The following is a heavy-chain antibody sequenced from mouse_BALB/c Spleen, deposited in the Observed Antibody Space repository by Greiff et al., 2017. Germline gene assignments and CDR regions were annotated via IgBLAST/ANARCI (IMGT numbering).Heavy chain of an antibody. Sequence: EVQLQESGPDLVKPSQSLSLTCTVTGYSITSGYSWHWLRQFPGNKLEWMGYIHYSGSTNYNPSLKSRISITRDTSKNQFFLQLNSVTTEDTATYYCARVLLLRPPWFAYWGQGTLVTVSA. V-gene: IGHV3-1*02. CDR1: GYSITSGYS. CDR2: IHYSGST. D-gene: IGHD1-1*01. CDR3: ARVLLLRPPWFAY. J-gene: IGHJ3*01.